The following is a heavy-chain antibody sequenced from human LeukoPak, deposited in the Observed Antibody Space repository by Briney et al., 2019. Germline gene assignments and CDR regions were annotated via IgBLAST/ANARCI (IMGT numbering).Heavy chain of an antibody. CDR1: GYTFTGYY. V-gene: IGHV1-2*02. Sequence: ASVKVSCKASGYTFTGYYMHWVRQAPGQGLEWMGWINPNSGGTNYAQKFQGRVTMTRDTSISTAYMELSSLRSDDTAVYYCAREFYSSSWYTYYYGMDVWGQGTTVTVSS. CDR3: AREFYSSSWYTYYYGMDV. J-gene: IGHJ6*02. D-gene: IGHD6-13*01. CDR2: INPNSGGT.